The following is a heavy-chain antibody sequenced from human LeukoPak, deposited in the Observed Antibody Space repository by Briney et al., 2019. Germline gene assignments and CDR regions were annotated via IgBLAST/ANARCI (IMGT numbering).Heavy chain of an antibody. CDR2: IIPIFGTA. D-gene: IGHD3-3*01. Sequence: ASVKVSCKASGGTFSSYAISWVRQAPGQGLEWMGGIIPIFGTANYAQKFQGRVTITADKSTSTAYMELSSLRSEDTAVYYCARDLLAYYDFWSGPHPYFDYWGQGTLVTVSS. CDR1: GGTFSSYA. CDR3: ARDLLAYYDFWSGPHPYFDY. V-gene: IGHV1-69*06. J-gene: IGHJ4*02.